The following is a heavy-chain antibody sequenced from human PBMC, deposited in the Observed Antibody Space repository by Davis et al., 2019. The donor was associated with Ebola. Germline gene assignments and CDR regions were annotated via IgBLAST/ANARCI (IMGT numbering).Heavy chain of an antibody. J-gene: IGHJ6*02. D-gene: IGHD6-19*01. CDR2: INPSGGST. CDR1: GYTFTSYH. V-gene: IGHV1-46*01. Sequence: ASVKVSCKASGYTFTSYHMHWARQAPGQGLEWMGIINPSGGSTSYAQKFQGRVTMTRDTSTSTVYMELSSLRSEDTAVYYCASEQWLVQTPNYYYYYGMDVWGQGTTVTVSS. CDR3: ASEQWLVQTPNYYYYYGMDV.